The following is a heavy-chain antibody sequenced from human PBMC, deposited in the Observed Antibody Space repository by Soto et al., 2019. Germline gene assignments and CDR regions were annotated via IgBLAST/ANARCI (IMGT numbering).Heavy chain of an antibody. CDR1: GGSFSGYY. CDR2: INHSGST. CDR3: ARRGYSYGYYAFDI. J-gene: IGHJ3*02. Sequence: QVQLQQWGAGLLKPSETLSLTCAVYGGSFSGYYWSWIRQPPGKGLEWIGEINHSGSTNYNPSLKSRVTISVDTSKNQFSLKLSSVTAADTAVYYCARRGYSYGYYAFDIWGQGTMVTVSS. D-gene: IGHD5-18*01. V-gene: IGHV4-34*01.